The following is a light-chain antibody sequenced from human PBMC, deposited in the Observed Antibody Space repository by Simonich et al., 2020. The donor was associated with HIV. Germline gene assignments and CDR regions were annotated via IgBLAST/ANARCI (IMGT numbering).Light chain of an antibody. J-gene: IGKJ5*01. CDR1: QSVLYSSNSKNY. V-gene: IGKV4-1*01. CDR2: WAS. Sequence: DIVMTQSPDSLAVSLGERATINCKSSQSVLYSSNSKNYLAWYQQKPGQPPKLLIYWASTRESGVPDRFSGSGSGTDFTLTISSLEPEDFAVYYCQQRSNWITFGQGTRLEIK. CDR3: QQRSNWIT.